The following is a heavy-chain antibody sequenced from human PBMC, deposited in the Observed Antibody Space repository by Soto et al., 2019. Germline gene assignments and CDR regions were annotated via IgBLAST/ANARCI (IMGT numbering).Heavy chain of an antibody. CDR2: INPSGGGT. V-gene: IGHV1-46*01. Sequence: ASVKVSCKASGYTFTSYYMHWVRQAPGQGLEWMGIINPSGGGTSYAQKFQGRVTMTRDTSTSTVYMELSSLRSEDTAVYYCARASSGNWFDPWGQGTLVTVSS. CDR3: ARASSGNWFDP. CDR1: GYTFTSYY. D-gene: IGHD6-6*01. J-gene: IGHJ5*02.